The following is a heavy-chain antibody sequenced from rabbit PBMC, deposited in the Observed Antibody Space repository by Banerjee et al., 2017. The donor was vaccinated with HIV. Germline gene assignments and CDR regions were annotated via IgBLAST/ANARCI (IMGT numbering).Heavy chain of an antibody. Sequence: WVRQAPGKGLEWIGYIDPVFGGTYYATWVNGRFTISSHNAQNTLYLQLNSLTAADTATYFCARDLTGVIGWNFGWWGQGTLVTVS. D-gene: IGHD4-1*01. CDR3: ARDLTGVIGWNFGW. J-gene: IGHJ3*01. V-gene: IGHV1S7*01. CDR2: IDPVFGGT.